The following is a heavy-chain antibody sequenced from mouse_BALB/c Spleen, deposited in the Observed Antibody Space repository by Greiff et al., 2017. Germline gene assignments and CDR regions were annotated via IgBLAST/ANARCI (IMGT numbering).Heavy chain of an antibody. Sequence: DVKLVESGPGLVKPSQSLSLTCSVTGYSITSGYYWNWIRQFPGNKLEWMGYISYDGSNNYNPSLKNRISITRDTSKNQFFLKLNSVTTEDTATYYCARGDGYYHMDYWGQGTSVTVSS. CDR2: ISYDGSN. J-gene: IGHJ4*01. V-gene: IGHV3-6*02. CDR3: ARGDGYYHMDY. CDR1: GYSITSGYY. D-gene: IGHD2-3*01.